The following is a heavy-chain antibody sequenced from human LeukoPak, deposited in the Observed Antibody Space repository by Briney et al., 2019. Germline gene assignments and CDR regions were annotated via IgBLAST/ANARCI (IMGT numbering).Heavy chain of an antibody. D-gene: IGHD2-2*01. CDR3: AKDYYWSSTSCGIDY. J-gene: IGHJ4*02. Sequence: GGSLRLSRAASGFTFSSYGMHWVRQAPGKGLEWVAFIRYDGSNKYYADSVKGRFTISRDNSKNTLYLQMNSLRAEDTAVYYCAKDYYWSSTSCGIDYWGQGTLVTVSS. CDR2: IRYDGSNK. CDR1: GFTFSSYG. V-gene: IGHV3-30*02.